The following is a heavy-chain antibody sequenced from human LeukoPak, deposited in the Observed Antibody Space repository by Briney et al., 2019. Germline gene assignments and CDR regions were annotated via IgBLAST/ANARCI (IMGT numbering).Heavy chain of an antibody. CDR2: IRYDGSNK. V-gene: IGHV3-30*02. D-gene: IGHD4-17*01. J-gene: IGHJ6*03. CDR1: GFTFSSYG. CDR3: AKDKSDYGDYSDMDV. Sequence: GGSLRLSCAASGFTFSSYGMHWVRQAPGKGLDWVAFIRYDGSNKYCADSVKGRFTVSRDNSKNTLYLQMNSLRAEDTAVYYCAKDKSDYGDYSDMDVWGRGTTVTVSS.